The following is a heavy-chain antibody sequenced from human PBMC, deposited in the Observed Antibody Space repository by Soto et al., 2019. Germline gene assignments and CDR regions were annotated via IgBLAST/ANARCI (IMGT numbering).Heavy chain of an antibody. CDR2: INPSGST. CDR1: GGSFSGYY. Sequence: SETLSLTCAFYGGSFSGYYWSWIRQPPGKGLEWLGDINPSGSTNYNPSLKSRVIMSVDTSKKQFSLNVTSVTAADTAVYYCARCSRRRPPRDAFDIWGQGTMVTVSS. V-gene: IGHV4-34*01. CDR3: ARCSRRRPPRDAFDI. J-gene: IGHJ3*02.